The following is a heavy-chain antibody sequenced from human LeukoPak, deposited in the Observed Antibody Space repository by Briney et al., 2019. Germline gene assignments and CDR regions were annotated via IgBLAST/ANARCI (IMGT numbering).Heavy chain of an antibody. CDR3: ARGNDYGDYAPDY. D-gene: IGHD4-17*01. V-gene: IGHV3-21*01. J-gene: IGHJ4*02. Sequence: GGSLRLSCAASGFTFSTYSMNWVRLAPGKGLEWVSSITGSSSYIYYADSVKGRFTISRDNAKNSLYLQMNSLRAEDTAVYYCARGNDYGDYAPDYWGQGTLVTVSS. CDR1: GFTFSTYS. CDR2: ITGSSSYI.